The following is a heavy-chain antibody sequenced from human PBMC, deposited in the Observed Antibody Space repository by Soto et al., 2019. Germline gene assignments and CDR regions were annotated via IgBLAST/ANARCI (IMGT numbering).Heavy chain of an antibody. CDR1: GGSISSSNW. V-gene: IGHV4-4*02. CDR3: ARGQGGYSYPNWFDP. D-gene: IGHD5-18*01. J-gene: IGHJ5*02. Sequence: PSETLSLTCAVSGGSISSSNWWSWVRQPPGKGLEWIGEIYHSGSTNYNPSLKSRVTISVDKSKNQFSLKLSSVTAADTAVYYCARGQGGYSYPNWFDPWGQGTLVTVSS. CDR2: IYHSGST.